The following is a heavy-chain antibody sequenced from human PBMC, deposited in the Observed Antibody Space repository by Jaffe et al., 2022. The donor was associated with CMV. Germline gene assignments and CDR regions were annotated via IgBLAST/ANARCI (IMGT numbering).Heavy chain of an antibody. V-gene: IGHV4-59*01. CDR3: ARAPLEGMEVYNWFDS. J-gene: IGHJ5*01. D-gene: IGHD1-1*01. CDR2: VYYSGST. CDR1: GDSISDYY. Sequence: QVQLQESGPGLVKPSETLSLTCTVSGDSISDYYWHWFRQPRGKGLEWIGYVYYSGSTTYNPSLRSRITLSIDTSKNQVSLKLSSVTPADTAMYYCARAPLEGMEVYNWFDSWGQGIRVTVSP.